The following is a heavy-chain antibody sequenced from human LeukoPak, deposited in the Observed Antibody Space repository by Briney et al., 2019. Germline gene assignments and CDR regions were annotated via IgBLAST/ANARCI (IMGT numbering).Heavy chain of an antibody. Sequence: GASVKVSCKASGYTFTSYGISWVLQAPGQGLAWVGWISTYNGNTNYGQTLQRRVTMTTDTSTSTAYMELRSLTSDDTAVYYCARWGGATTPFDYWGQGTLVTVSS. J-gene: IGHJ4*02. CDR3: ARWGGATTPFDY. CDR1: GYTFTSYG. D-gene: IGHD1-26*01. CDR2: ISTYNGNT. V-gene: IGHV1-18*01.